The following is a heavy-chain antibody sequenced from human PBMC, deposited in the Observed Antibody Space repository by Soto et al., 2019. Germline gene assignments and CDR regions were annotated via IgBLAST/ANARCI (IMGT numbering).Heavy chain of an antibody. CDR2: ITADGGAT. V-gene: IGHV3-23*01. CDR3: ASVYCSGGSCFQNWFDP. J-gene: IGHJ5*02. D-gene: IGHD2-15*01. CDR1: GFTFSDYA. Sequence: GGSLRLSCAASGFTFSDYAMGWVRQAPGKGLEWVSTITADGGATYSADSVKGRFTISRDNSKNTLYLQMNSLRAEDTAVYYCASVYCSGGSCFQNWFDPWGQGTQVTVSS.